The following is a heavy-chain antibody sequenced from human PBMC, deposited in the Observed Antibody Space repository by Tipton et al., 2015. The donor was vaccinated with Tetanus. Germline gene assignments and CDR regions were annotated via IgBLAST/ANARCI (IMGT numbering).Heavy chain of an antibody. V-gene: IGHV3-21*06. CDR3: ASGSSLDY. D-gene: IGHD3-10*01. CDR1: GFTFSNYK. CDR2: ISSTTRYM. Sequence: SLRLSCEASGFTFSNYKMNWVRQAPGKGLEWVSAISSTTRYMDYADSVKGRFTISRDNAKNSVYLQMNSLRVEDTALYYCASGSSLDYWGQGTLVTVSS. J-gene: IGHJ4*02.